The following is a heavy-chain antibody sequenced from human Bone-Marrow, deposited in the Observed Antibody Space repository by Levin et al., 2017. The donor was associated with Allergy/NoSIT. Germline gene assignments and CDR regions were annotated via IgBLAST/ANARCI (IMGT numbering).Heavy chain of an antibody. CDR3: ARGDPMVRGVIRYYFDY. D-gene: IGHD3-10*01. V-gene: IGHV1-8*01. J-gene: IGHJ4*02. CDR2: MNPNSGNT. CDR1: GYTFTSYD. Sequence: ASVKVSCKASGYTFTSYDINWVRQATGQGLEWMGWMNPNSGNTGYAQKFQGRVTMTRNTSISTAYMELSSLRSEDTAVYYCARGDPMVRGVIRYYFDYWGQGTLVTVSS.